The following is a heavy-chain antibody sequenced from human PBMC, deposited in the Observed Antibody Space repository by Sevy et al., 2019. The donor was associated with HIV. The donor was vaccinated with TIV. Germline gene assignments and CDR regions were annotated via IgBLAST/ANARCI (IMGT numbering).Heavy chain of an antibody. V-gene: IGHV3-30*18. D-gene: IGHD3-9*01. Sequence: GGSLRLSCAVSGIIFTTSGMHWVRQAPGKGLEWVAVISYDGRNKFYGDSVKGRFTISRGNSKNILFLQMNSLRAEDTAVYYCAKDFTGYNGMDVWGQGTMVTVSS. CDR1: GIIFTTSG. CDR3: AKDFTGYNGMDV. J-gene: IGHJ6*02. CDR2: ISYDGRNK.